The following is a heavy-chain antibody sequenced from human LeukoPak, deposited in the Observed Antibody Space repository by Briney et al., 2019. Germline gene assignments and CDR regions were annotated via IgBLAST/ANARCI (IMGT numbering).Heavy chain of an antibody. CDR2: ISGSGGST. J-gene: IGHJ4*02. CDR3: AKDFGLIAAAGTFDY. Sequence: GGSLSLSCAASGFTFSSYAMSWVRQAPGKGLEWVSAISGSGGSTYYADSVMGRFTIPRDNSKNTLYLQLNSLRAEDTAVYYCAKDFGLIAAAGTFDYWGQGTLVTVSS. D-gene: IGHD6-13*01. V-gene: IGHV3-23*01. CDR1: GFTFSSYA.